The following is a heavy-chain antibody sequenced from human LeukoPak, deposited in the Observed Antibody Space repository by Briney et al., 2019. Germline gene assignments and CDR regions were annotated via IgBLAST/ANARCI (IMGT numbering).Heavy chain of an antibody. D-gene: IGHD3-10*01. J-gene: IGHJ5*02. CDR1: GYTFTGYD. CDR3: ARAPRITMVRGVIYWFDP. CDR2: MNPNSGNA. V-gene: IGHV1-8*03. Sequence: GASVKVSCKASGYTFTGYDINWVRQATGQGLEWMGWMNPNSGNAGYAQKFQGRVTITRNTSISTAYMELSSLRSEDTAVYYCARAPRITMVRGVIYWFDPWGQGTLVTVSS.